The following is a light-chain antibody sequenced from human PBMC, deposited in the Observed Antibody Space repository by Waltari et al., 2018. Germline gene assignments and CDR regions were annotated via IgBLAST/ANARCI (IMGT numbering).Light chain of an antibody. CDR1: QSVSDY. Sequence: DIQMTQSPSYLSASLGARVTITCRARQSVSDYLNWYQQKPGKAPRLLIYTASSVQSGVPSTVSGSGSGTEFTLTISSLQIEDFATYYCQQSYTTPDTFGQGTKLEIK. J-gene: IGKJ2*01. V-gene: IGKV1-39*01. CDR2: TAS. CDR3: QQSYTTPDT.